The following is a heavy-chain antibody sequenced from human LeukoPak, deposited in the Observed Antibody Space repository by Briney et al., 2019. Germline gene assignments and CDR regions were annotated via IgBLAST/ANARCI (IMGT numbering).Heavy chain of an antibody. CDR2: ISGSGGST. Sequence: EGSLRLSCAASGFTFSSYAMSWVRQAPGKGLEWVSAISGSGGSTYYADSVKGRFTISRDNSKNTLYLQMNSLRAEDTAVYYCAKSRGSTSCYRYWGQGTLVTVSS. V-gene: IGHV3-23*01. CDR1: GFTFSSYA. CDR3: AKSRGSTSCYRY. D-gene: IGHD2-2*02. J-gene: IGHJ4*02.